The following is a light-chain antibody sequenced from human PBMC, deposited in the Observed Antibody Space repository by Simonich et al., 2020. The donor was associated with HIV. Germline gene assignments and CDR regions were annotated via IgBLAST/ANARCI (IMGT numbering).Light chain of an antibody. J-gene: IGLJ3*02. CDR1: TSDVGNYNY. CDR2: AVT. V-gene: IGLV2-14*01. CDR3: SSYTSSSTLV. Sequence: QSALTQPASVSGSPGQSITISCTGTTSDVGNYNYVSWYQQHPGTAPKLMIFAVTRRPSGVSNRFSVSKSGNTASLTISGLQAEDEADYYCSSYTSSSTLVFGGGTKLTVL.